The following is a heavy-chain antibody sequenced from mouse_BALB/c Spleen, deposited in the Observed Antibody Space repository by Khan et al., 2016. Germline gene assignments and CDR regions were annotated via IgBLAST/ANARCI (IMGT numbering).Heavy chain of an antibody. CDR1: EFTFNTNA. CDR3: VSWDY. V-gene: IGHV10S3*01. J-gene: IGHJ2*01. Sequence: VQLVETGGGLVQPKGSLKLSCAASEFTFNTNAMNWVRQAPGKGLEWVARIRTKSNKYATYYADSVKDRFTISRDDSQSMLYLQMNNLKTEDTAMYYCVSWDYWGQGTTLTVSS. CDR2: IRTKSNKYAT.